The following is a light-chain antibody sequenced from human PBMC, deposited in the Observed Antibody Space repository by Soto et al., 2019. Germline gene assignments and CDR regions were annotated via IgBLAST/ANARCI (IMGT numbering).Light chain of an antibody. CDR3: MESTQLLPR. CDR2: EVS. Sequence: VITQPTLSLSVAPGQQASISCKSRQRLLHITGETFLFWYLQKPGQSPQVLIYEVSTRVSGVPDRFSGSGSGTEFTLEISRVETDDVGIYYCMESTQLLPRFCQGGRPEVK. J-gene: IGKJ5*01. V-gene: IGKV2D-29*02. CDR1: QRLLHITGETF.